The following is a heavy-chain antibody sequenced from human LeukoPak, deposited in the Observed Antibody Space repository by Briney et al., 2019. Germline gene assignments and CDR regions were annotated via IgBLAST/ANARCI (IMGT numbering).Heavy chain of an antibody. CDR2: IYYTGST. V-gene: IGHV4-30-4*01. J-gene: IGHJ4*02. D-gene: IGHD2-15*01. Sequence: PSETLSLTCTVSGGSISSGDYYWSWIRQPPGKGLEWIGYIYYTGSTSFNPALKSRVTISLDSSKNQFSLKLSSVTAADTAVYYCARISGTNLYFDYWGQGTLVTVSS. CDR3: ARISGTNLYFDY. CDR1: GGSISSGDYY.